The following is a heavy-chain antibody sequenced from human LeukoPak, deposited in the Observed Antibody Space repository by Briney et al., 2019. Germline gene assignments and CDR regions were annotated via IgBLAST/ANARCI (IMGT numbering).Heavy chain of an antibody. CDR3: AREGYCGGDCYSGRYFQH. J-gene: IGHJ1*01. CDR2: IKQDGSEK. Sequence: PGGSLRLSCAASGFTFSSYWMSWVRQAPGKGLEWVANIKQDGSEKYYVDSVKGRFTISRDNAKNSLYLQMNSLRAEDTAVYYCAREGYCGGDCYSGRYFQHWGQGTLVTVSS. CDR1: GFTFSSYW. V-gene: IGHV3-7*01. D-gene: IGHD2-21*02.